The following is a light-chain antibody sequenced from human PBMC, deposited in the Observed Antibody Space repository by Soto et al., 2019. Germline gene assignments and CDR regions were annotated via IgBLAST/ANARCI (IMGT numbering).Light chain of an antibody. Sequence: EILLTQSPATLSSFPGDRVTLSCRASQYINTRLAWYQHRPGQAPRLLIYQTSIRAAGIPARFSASGSGTDFTLTISRLEPEDFAVYYCHQYGSSQTFGQGTKVDI. V-gene: IGKV3-20*01. CDR2: QTS. CDR1: QYINTR. CDR3: HQYGSSQT. J-gene: IGKJ1*01.